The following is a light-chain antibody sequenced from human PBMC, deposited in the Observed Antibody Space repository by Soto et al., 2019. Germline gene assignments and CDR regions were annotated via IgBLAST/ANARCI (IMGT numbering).Light chain of an antibody. CDR1: SSDVGSYNF. J-gene: IGLJ2*01. CDR2: EVS. CDR3: SSSTNTNTLVI. Sequence: QSALTQPASVSGSPGQSITISCTGTSSDVGSYNFVSWYQQHPGKGPKLMIYEVSKRPSGVSNRFSGSKSGNTASLTISGLQAEDEAMYFCSSSTNTNTLVIFGGGTKVTVL. V-gene: IGLV2-14*02.